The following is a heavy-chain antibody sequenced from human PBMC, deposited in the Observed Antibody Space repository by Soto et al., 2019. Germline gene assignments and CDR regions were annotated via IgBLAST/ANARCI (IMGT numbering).Heavy chain of an antibody. CDR1: GGSIRSYY. CDR3: ARGFMVRGSTPFDY. V-gene: IGHV4-59*01. Sequence: SETPSLTCNVSGGSIRSYYWNWIRQPPGKTLEXIGXVYXXGXAXXXPXXXSRVTISVDMSRNQFSLKLNSVTAADTAVYYCARGFMVRGSTPFDYWGQGTLVTVSS. CDR2: VYXXGXA. D-gene: IGHD3-10*01. J-gene: IGHJ4*02.